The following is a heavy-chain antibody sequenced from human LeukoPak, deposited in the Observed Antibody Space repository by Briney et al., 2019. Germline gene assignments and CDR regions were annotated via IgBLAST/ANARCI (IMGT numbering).Heavy chain of an antibody. J-gene: IGHJ3*02. D-gene: IGHD5-18*01. Sequence: PGGSLRLSCAASGFTFSSYWMSWVRQAPGKGLEWVANIKQDGSEKYYVDSVKGRFTISRDNAKNSLYLQMNSLRAEDTAVYYCAKQLWDDAFDIWGQGTMVTVSS. CDR2: IKQDGSEK. CDR3: AKQLWDDAFDI. V-gene: IGHV3-7*03. CDR1: GFTFSSYW.